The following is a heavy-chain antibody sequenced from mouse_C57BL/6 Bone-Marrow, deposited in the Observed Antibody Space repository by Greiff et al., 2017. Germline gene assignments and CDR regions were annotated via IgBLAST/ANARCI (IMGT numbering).Heavy chain of an antibody. CDR2: INPNYGTT. CDR3: ARISGSSSFYAMDY. CDR1: GYSFTDYN. V-gene: IGHV1-39*01. Sequence: EVQLQQSGPELVKPGASVKISCKASGYSFTDYNMNWVKQSNGKSLEWIGVINPNYGTTSYNQKFKGKATLTVGQSSSTAYMQLNSLTSEDSAVYYCARISGSSSFYAMDYWGQGTSVTVSS. D-gene: IGHD1-1*01. J-gene: IGHJ4*01.